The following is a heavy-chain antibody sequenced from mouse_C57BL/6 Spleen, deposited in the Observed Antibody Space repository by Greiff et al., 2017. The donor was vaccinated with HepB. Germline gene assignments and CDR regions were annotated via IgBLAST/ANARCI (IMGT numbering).Heavy chain of an antibody. V-gene: IGHV1-82*01. J-gene: IGHJ4*01. CDR1: GYAFSSSW. CDR2: IYPGDGDT. CDR3: ARCPDGYYGAMDY. D-gene: IGHD2-3*01. Sequence: VKLMESGPELVKPGASVKISCKASGYAFSSSWMNWVKQRPGKGLEWIGRIYPGDGDTNYNGKFKGKATLTADKSSSTAYMQLSSLTSEDSAVYFCARCPDGYYGAMDYWGQGTSVTVSS.